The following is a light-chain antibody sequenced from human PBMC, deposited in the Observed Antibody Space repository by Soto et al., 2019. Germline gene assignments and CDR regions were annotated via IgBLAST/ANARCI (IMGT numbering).Light chain of an antibody. CDR1: TGNIASNY. V-gene: IGLV6-57*04. J-gene: IGLJ2*01. CDR3: QSYDGTSVV. Sequence: NFMLSQPHSVSGSPGKTVTISCTRSTGNIASNYVRWYQQRPGSAPTSVIYEDSQRPSGVPDRFSGSIDSSSNSASLTISGLETEHEADYYCQSYDGTSVVFGGGTKLTVL. CDR2: EDS.